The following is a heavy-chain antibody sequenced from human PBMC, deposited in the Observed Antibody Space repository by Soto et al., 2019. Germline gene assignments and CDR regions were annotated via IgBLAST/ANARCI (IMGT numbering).Heavy chain of an antibody. V-gene: IGHV4-30-2*01. CDR3: ARAGYCSSTSCYFSPNWFDP. CDR1: GGSISSGGYS. J-gene: IGHJ5*02. CDR2: IYHSGST. D-gene: IGHD2-2*01. Sequence: NPSETLSLTCAVSGGSISSGGYSWSWIRQPPGKGLEWIGYIYHSGSTYYNPSLKSRVTISVDRSKNQFSLKLSSVTAADTAVYYCARAGYCSSTSCYFSPNWFDPWGQGTLVTVSS.